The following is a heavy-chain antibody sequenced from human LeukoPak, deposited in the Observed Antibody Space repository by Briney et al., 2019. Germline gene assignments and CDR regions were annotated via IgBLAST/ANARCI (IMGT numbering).Heavy chain of an antibody. CDR3: AKGRPPYNVVPADY. V-gene: IGHV3-23*01. CDR2: ISGSGGST. D-gene: IGHD3-10*02. Sequence: GGSLRLSCAASGFSFGTYAMNWVRQAPGKGLEWVSAISGSGGSTYYADSVKGRFTISRDNSKNTLFLQMNSLRGEDTAIYYCAKGRPPYNVVPADYWGQGTRVTVSS. J-gene: IGHJ4*02. CDR1: GFSFGTYA.